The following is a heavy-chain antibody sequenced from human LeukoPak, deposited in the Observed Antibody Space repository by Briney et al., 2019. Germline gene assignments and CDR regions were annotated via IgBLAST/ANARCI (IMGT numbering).Heavy chain of an antibody. Sequence: ASVKVSCKVSGYTLTELSMHWVRQAPGKGLEWMGGFDPEDGETIYAQKFQGRVTMTEDASTDTAYMELSSLRSEDTAVYYCATEPRSDDPYYFDYWGQGTLVTVSS. CDR2: FDPEDGET. CDR3: ATEPRSDDPYYFDY. J-gene: IGHJ4*02. V-gene: IGHV1-24*01. CDR1: GYTLTELS. D-gene: IGHD2-21*01.